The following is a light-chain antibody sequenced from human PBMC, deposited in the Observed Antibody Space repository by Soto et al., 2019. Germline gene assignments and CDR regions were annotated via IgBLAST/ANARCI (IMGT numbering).Light chain of an antibody. J-gene: IGKJ2*01. CDR3: QQSYTTPHT. Sequence: DIQMTQSPSSLSASVGDRVTITCRASQTIINYLHWYQQKPEKAPKLLIYSASSLRNGVPSRFSGSGPGTDFTLTISSLQPADFATYYCQQSYTTPHTFGQGTRLEIK. CDR2: SAS. CDR1: QTIINY. V-gene: IGKV1-39*01.